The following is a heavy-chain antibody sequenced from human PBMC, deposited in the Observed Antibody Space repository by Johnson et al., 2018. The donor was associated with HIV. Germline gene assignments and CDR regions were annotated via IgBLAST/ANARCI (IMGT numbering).Heavy chain of an antibody. J-gene: IGHJ3*01. Sequence: QVQLVESGGGVVQPGRSLRLSCVASGFTFSSYGMHWVRQAPGKGLEWVAAIWYDGSNKYYTDSVRGRFTISRDNSKNTLYLQMNSLRAGDTAVYYCARDLGLPENAFDLWGRGTMVTVS. V-gene: IGHV3-33*01. CDR3: ARDLGLPENAFDL. CDR2: IWYDGSNK. CDR1: GFTFSSYG. D-gene: IGHD4-11*01.